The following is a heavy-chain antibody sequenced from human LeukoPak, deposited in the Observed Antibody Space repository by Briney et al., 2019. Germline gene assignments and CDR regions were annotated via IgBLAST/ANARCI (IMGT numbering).Heavy chain of an antibody. CDR1: GGSISSYY. Sequence: PSETLSLTCTVSGGSISSYYWGWIRQPPGKGLEWIGSIYYRGNTYYNPSLKSRVSISVDTSKNQFSLKLTSVTAADTAVYYCARLSISGSYFGDYWGQGALVTVSS. CDR3: ARLSISGSYFGDY. J-gene: IGHJ4*02. CDR2: IYYRGNT. D-gene: IGHD1-26*01. V-gene: IGHV4-39*01.